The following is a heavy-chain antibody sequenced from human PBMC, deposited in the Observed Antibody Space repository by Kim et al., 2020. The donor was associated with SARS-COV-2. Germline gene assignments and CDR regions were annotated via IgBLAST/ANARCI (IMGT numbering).Heavy chain of an antibody. J-gene: IGHJ4*01. CDR3: ARGGNSGDYRLITFAD. CDR1: GGTGRGYY. V-gene: IGHV4-59*02. CDR2: FHYTGCP. Sequence: SETLSLTCRDSGGTGRGYYWTWIRQSPGRGMEVLAYFHYTGCPPYNRALKSRLSISEDPSQTHFPLHLTSVTTAHTALYFCARGGNSGDYRLITFADWG. D-gene: IGHD4-17*01.